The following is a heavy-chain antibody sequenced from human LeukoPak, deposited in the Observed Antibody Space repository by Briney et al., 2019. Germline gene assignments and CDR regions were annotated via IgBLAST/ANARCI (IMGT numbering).Heavy chain of an antibody. CDR3: AGPQIVAGSINNWFDP. V-gene: IGHV5-51*01. CDR2: IYPGDSHT. J-gene: IGHJ5*02. CDR1: GNSFTNNW. Sequence: HGESLKISCKGSGNSFTNNWIGWVRQMPGKGLEWMGVIYPGDSHTRYSPSFQGQVTFSADKSISTAFLQWSSLKASDTAMYYCAGPQIVAGSINNWFDPWGQGTLVTVSS. D-gene: IGHD6-19*01.